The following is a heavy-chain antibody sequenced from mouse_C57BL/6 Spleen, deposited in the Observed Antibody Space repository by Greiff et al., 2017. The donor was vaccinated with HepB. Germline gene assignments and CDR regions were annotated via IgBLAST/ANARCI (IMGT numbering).Heavy chain of an antibody. V-gene: IGHV6-6*01. CDR2: IRNKANNHAT. J-gene: IGHJ3*01. Sequence: EVMLVESGGGLVQPGGSMKLSCAASGFTFSDAWMDWVRQSPEKGLEWVAEIRNKANNHATYYAESVKGRFTISRDDSKSSVYLQMNSLRAEDTGIYYCTGLLRAAWFAYWGQGTLVTVSA. CDR1: GFTFSDAW. CDR3: TGLLRAAWFAY. D-gene: IGHD1-1*01.